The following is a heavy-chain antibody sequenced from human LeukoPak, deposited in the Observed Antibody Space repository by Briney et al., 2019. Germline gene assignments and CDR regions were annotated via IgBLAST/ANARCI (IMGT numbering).Heavy chain of an antibody. V-gene: IGHV4-59*01. J-gene: IGHJ4*02. D-gene: IGHD3-22*01. Sequence: SETLSLTCTVSGGSISRYWWSWIRQPPGKGLEWIGCIHYSGSTNYNPSLKSRVTISVDTSKHQFSLKLSSVTAADTAVYYCARVRDRSSYFYDLDYWGQGTLVTVSS. CDR2: IHYSGST. CDR1: GGSISRYW. CDR3: ARVRDRSSYFYDLDY.